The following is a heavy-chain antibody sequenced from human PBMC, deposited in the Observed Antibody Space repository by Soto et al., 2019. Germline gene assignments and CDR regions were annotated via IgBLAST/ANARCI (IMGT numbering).Heavy chain of an antibody. CDR3: AGLTMVRGVIQDYYYYGMDV. CDR1: GYTFTSHG. D-gene: IGHD3-10*01. J-gene: IGHJ6*02. V-gene: IGHV1-18*01. CDR2: ISAYNGNT. Sequence: ASVKVSCKASGYTFTSHGISWVRQAPGQRLEWMGWISAYNGNTNYAQKFQGRVTITADESTSTAYMELSSLRSEDTAVYYCAGLTMVRGVIQDYYYYGMDVWGQGTTVTVSS.